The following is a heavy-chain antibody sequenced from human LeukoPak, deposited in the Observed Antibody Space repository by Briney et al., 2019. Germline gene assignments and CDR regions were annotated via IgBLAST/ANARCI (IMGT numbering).Heavy chain of an antibody. J-gene: IGHJ3*02. CDR2: IYYRGSI. V-gene: IGHV4-59*11. CDR3: ASGVGATRVDI. D-gene: IGHD1-26*01. Sequence: SETLSLTCTVSGGSISSHYWSWIRQPPGKGLEWIGYIYYRGSINYNPSLKSRVTISVDTSKNHFSLKLSSVTAADTAVYYCASGVGATRVDIWGQGTMVTVSS. CDR1: GGSISSHY.